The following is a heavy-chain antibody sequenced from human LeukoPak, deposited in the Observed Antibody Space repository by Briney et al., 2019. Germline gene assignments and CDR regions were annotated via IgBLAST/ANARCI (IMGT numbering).Heavy chain of an antibody. CDR1: GFTFISDN. D-gene: IGHD4-17*01. V-gene: IGHV3-48*01. J-gene: IGHJ3*02. CDR3: ARSWYGDYGTSAFDI. Sequence: GGSLRLSCVVTGFTFISDNMHWVRQAPGKGLEWISYISSSSSTMYYADSVKGRFTIFRDNAKNSLYLQMNSLRAEDTAVYYCARSWYGDYGTSAFDIWGQGTMVTVSS. CDR2: ISSSSSTM.